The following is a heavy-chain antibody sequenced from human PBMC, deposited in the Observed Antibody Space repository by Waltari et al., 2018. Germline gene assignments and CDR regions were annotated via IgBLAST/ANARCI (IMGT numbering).Heavy chain of an antibody. CDR2: ISYDGSNK. CDR1: GFTFSRYA. Sequence: QVQLVESGGGVVQPGRSLRLSCAASGFTFSRYAMHWVRQAPGKGLEWVAVISYDGSNKYYADSVKGRFTISRDNSKNTLYLQMNSLRAEDTAVYYCARTDYWGQGTLVTVSS. J-gene: IGHJ4*02. V-gene: IGHV3-30-3*01. CDR3: ARTDY.